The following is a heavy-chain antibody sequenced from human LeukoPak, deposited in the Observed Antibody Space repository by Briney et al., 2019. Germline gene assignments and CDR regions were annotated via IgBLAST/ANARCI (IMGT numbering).Heavy chain of an antibody. Sequence: PSETLSLTCTVPGGSISSYYWTWIRQPPGKGLEWIGYIYYSGSTSYNPSLMSRVTFSVDTSRNQFSLRLTSVTAADTAVYYCARDFGGVDWYFDLWGRGTLVTVSS. CDR3: ARDFGGVDWYFDL. CDR2: IYYSGST. CDR1: GGSISSYY. V-gene: IGHV4-59*01. J-gene: IGHJ2*01. D-gene: IGHD3-16*01.